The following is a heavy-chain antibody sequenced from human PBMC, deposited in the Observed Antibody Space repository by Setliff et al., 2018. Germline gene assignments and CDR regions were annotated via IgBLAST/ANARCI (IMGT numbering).Heavy chain of an antibody. D-gene: IGHD6-19*01. CDR1: GYTFSSYG. J-gene: IGHJ4*02. CDR2: ISVYNGNT. Sequence: ASVKVSCKASGYTFSSYGISWVRQAPGQGLEWLGWISVYNGNTNYPQKLQGRVTMTTDTSTSTAYMELRSLIPDDTAVYYCARDGGYRSGWINEAFDYWGQGTLVTVSS. V-gene: IGHV1-18*01. CDR3: ARDGGYRSGWINEAFDY.